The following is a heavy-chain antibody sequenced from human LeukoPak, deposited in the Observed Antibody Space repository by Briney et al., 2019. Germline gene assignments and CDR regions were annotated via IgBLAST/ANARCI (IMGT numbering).Heavy chain of an antibody. D-gene: IGHD3-22*01. J-gene: IGHJ6*03. CDR2: MNPNSGNT. CDR1: GYTFTSYD. CDR3: ARFYYDSSGLWAYYYYYMDV. Sequence: ASVKVSCKASGYTFTSYDINWVRQATGQGLEWMGWMNPNSGNTGYAQKFQGRATMTRNTSISTAYMELSSLRSEDTAVYYCARFYYDSSGLWAYYYYYMDVWGKGTTVTVSS. V-gene: IGHV1-8*01.